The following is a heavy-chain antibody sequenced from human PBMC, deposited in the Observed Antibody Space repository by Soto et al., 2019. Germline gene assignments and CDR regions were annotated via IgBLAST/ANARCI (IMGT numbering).Heavy chain of an antibody. CDR1: GFTFSSYA. J-gene: IGHJ4*02. CDR2: ISYDGSNK. V-gene: IGHV3-30-3*01. CDR3: ARIPYSSGWYGGLDY. D-gene: IGHD6-19*01. Sequence: LRLSCAASGFTFSSYAMHWVRQAPGKGLEWVAVISYDGSNKYYADSVKGRFTISRDNSKNTLYLQMNSLRAEDTAVYYCARIPYSSGWYGGLDYWGQGTLVTVSS.